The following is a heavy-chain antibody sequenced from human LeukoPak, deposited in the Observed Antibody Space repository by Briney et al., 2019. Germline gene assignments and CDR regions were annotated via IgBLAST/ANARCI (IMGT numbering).Heavy chain of an antibody. V-gene: IGHV1-2*02. CDR3: AQLGIAAAGNAFDI. Sequence: ASAKVSCKASGYTFTGYYMHWVRQAPGQGLEWMGWINPNSGGTNYAQKFQGRVTMTRDTSISTAYMELSRLRSDDTAVYYCAQLGIAAAGNAFDIWGQGTMVTVSS. CDR2: INPNSGGT. CDR1: GYTFTGYY. J-gene: IGHJ3*02. D-gene: IGHD6-13*01.